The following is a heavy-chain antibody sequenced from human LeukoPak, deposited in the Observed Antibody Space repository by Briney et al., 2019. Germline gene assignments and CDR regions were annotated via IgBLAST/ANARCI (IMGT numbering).Heavy chain of an antibody. J-gene: IGHJ4*02. CDR3: ARESPSYGGYVFDY. V-gene: IGHV3-48*04. D-gene: IGHD4-23*01. CDR2: ISCKGTTI. CDR1: GFTFSSYS. Sequence: PGGSLRLSCAASGFTFSSYSMNWVRQAPGKGLEWVSYISCKGTTIYYADSVKGRFTISRDNAKNSLYLQMNSLRAEDTAVYYCARESPSYGGYVFDYWGQGTLVTVSS.